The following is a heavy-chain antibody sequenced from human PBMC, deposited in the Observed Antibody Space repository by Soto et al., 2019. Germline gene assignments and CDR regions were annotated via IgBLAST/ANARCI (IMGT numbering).Heavy chain of an antibody. CDR1: GGTFSSYA. J-gene: IGHJ6*02. D-gene: IGHD2-2*01. V-gene: IGHV1-69*06. CDR2: IIPIFGTA. CDR3: AGPDIVVVPASERNYYYYYGMDV. Sequence: ASVKVSCKASGGTFSSYAISWVRQAPGQGLEWMGGIIPIFGTANYAQKFQGRVTITADKSTSTAYMELSSLRSEDAAVYYCAGPDIVVVPASERNYYYYYGMDVWGQGTTVTVSS.